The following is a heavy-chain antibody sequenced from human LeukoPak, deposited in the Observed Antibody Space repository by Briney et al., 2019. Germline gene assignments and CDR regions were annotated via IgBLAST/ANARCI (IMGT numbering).Heavy chain of an antibody. CDR3: ARVGYYDSSGYPY. CDR1: GGTFSSYA. CDR2: IIPILGIA. V-gene: IGHV1-69*04. J-gene: IGHJ4*02. Sequence: GASVKVSCKASGGTFSSYAISWVRQAPGQGLEWMGRIIPILGIANYAQKFQGRVTITADKSTSTAYMELSSLRSEDTAVYYCARVGYYDSSGYPYWGQGTLVTVSS. D-gene: IGHD3-22*01.